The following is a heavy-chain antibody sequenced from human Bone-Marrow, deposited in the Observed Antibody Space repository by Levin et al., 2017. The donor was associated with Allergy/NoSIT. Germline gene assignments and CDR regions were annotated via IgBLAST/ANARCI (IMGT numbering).Heavy chain of an antibody. CDR2: ISGSGSFT. J-gene: IGHJ4*02. CDR3: AREASGSHRFEF. V-gene: IGHV3-11*05. CDR1: GFSFNDYY. D-gene: IGHD3-16*02. Sequence: GGSLRLSCAVSGFSFNDYYMSWIRQAPGQGLEWISYISGSGSFTNYADSVKGRFTISRDNAKSSLYLQMNNVRADDTAIYYCAREASGSHRFEFWGQGTLVTVSS.